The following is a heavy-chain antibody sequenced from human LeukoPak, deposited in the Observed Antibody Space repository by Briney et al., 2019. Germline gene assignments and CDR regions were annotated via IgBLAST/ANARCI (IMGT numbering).Heavy chain of an antibody. CDR2: ISYDGSNK. Sequence: GRSLRLSCAASGFTFSSYGMHWVRQAPGKGLEWVAVISYDGSNKYYADSVKGRFTISRDNSKNTLYLQMNSLRAEDTAVYYCAGAERWLQYFDYWGQGTLVTVSS. J-gene: IGHJ4*02. D-gene: IGHD5-24*01. V-gene: IGHV3-30*03. CDR3: AGAERWLQYFDY. CDR1: GFTFSSYG.